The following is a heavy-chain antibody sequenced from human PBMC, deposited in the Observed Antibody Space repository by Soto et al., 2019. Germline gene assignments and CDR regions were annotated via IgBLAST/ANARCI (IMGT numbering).Heavy chain of an antibody. CDR1: GGSISSGGYY. D-gene: IGHD2-2*01. Sequence: SETLSLTCTVSGGSISSGGYYWSWIRQHPGKGLEWIGYIYYSGSTNYNPSLKSRVTISVDTSKNQFSLKLSSVTAADTAVYYCAGTSDIVVPYPNLDYWGQGTLVTVSS. J-gene: IGHJ4*02. V-gene: IGHV4-61*08. CDR2: IYYSGST. CDR3: AGTSDIVVPYPNLDY.